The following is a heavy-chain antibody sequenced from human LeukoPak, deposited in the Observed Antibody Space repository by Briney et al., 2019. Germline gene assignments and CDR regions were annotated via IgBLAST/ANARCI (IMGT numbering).Heavy chain of an antibody. CDR3: ARDKSGPMGYFDY. D-gene: IGHD3-10*01. CDR1: GFTFSTYA. J-gene: IGHJ4*02. Sequence: GSLRLSCAASGFTFSTYAMSWVRQAPGKGLEWVSTISDSGANTYYADSVRGRFTISRDNSKNTLYLQKNSLRAEDTAVYYCARDKSGPMGYFDYWGQGTLVTVSS. CDR2: ISDSGANT. V-gene: IGHV3-23*01.